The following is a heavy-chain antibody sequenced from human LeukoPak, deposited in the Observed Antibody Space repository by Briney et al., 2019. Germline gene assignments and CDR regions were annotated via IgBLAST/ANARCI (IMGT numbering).Heavy chain of an antibody. CDR1: GGTFSSYA. J-gene: IGHJ4*02. D-gene: IGHD2-2*01. CDR2: IIPIFGTA. CDR3: AIPGGELGYCSSTSCHLWVY. Sequence: ASVKVSCKASGGTFSSYAISWVRQAPGQGLEWMGGIIPIFGTANYAQKFQGRVTITADESTSTAYMELSSLRSEDTAVYYCAIPGGELGYCSSTSCHLWVYWGQGTLVTVSS. V-gene: IGHV1-69*13.